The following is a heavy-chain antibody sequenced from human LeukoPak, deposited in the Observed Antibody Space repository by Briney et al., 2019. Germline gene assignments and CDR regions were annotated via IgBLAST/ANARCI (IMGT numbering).Heavy chain of an antibody. CDR3: AREDSGYVNDYYDSSGYYPDY. CDR1: GFTFSSYG. Sequence: SGRSLRLSCAASGFTFSSYGMHWVRQAPGKGLEWVAVIWYDGSNKYYADSVKGRFTISRDNSKNTLYLQMNSLRAEDTAVYYCAREDSGYVNDYYDSSGYYPDYWGQGTLVTVSS. D-gene: IGHD3-22*01. CDR2: IWYDGSNK. J-gene: IGHJ4*02. V-gene: IGHV3-33*01.